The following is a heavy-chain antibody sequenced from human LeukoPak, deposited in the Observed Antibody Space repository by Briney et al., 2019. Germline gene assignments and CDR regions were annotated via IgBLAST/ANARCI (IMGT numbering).Heavy chain of an antibody. V-gene: IGHV3-23*01. J-gene: IGHJ4*02. CDR2: ISGSGVST. Sequence: GGSLRLSCAASGFTFSSYAMSWVRQAPGKGLEWVSAISGSGVSTYYADSVKGRFTVSRDNSKNTLYLQMSSLRAEDTAVYYCAKDGLEWPPTYWGQGTLVTVSS. D-gene: IGHD3-3*01. CDR3: AKDGLEWPPTY. CDR1: GFTFSSYA.